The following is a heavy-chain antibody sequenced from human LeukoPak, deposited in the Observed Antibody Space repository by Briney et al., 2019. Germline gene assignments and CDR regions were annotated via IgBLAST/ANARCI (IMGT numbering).Heavy chain of an antibody. D-gene: IGHD3-22*01. CDR3: ARVVKTDYYDSRGYPDY. CDR1: GGSISSYH. J-gene: IGHJ4*02. Sequence: SETLSLTCTVSGGSISSYHWSWIRQPPGKGLEWIGYIYHTGSTIYNPSLKSRVTISVDTSKNQFSLKLSSVTAADTAVYYCARVVKTDYYDSRGYPDYWGQGTLVTVSS. CDR2: IYHTGST. V-gene: IGHV4-59*01.